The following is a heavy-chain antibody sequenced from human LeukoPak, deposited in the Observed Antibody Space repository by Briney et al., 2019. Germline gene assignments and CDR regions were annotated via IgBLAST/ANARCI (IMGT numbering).Heavy chain of an antibody. CDR2: ISSSSSYI. CDR3: ARDRAAADGFDY. V-gene: IGHV3-21*01. J-gene: IGHJ4*02. D-gene: IGHD6-13*01. Sequence: GGSLRLSCAASGFTFSNYAMSWVRQAPGKGLEWVSSISSSSSYIYYADSVKGRFTISRDNAKNSLYLQMNSLRAEDTAVYYCARDRAAADGFDYWGQGTLVTVSS. CDR1: GFTFSNYA.